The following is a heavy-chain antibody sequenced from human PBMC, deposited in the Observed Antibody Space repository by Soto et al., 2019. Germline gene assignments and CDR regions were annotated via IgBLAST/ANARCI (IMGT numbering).Heavy chain of an antibody. CDR2: IIHSEST. CDR1: GGSFSAYY. CDR3: ARQRPTDGRWEFANYYGMDV. J-gene: IGHJ6*02. D-gene: IGHD1-26*01. V-gene: IGHV4-34*12. Sequence: ETLSLTCAVCGGSFSAYYWSWVRQPPGKGLEWIGEIIHSESTKYNPSLKSRVTISVDTSKNQFSLKLSSVTAADTAVYYCARQRPTDGRWEFANYYGMDVWGQGTPVTVSS.